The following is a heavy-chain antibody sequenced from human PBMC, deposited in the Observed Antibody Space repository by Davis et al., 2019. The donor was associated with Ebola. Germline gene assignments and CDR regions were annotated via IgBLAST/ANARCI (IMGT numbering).Heavy chain of an antibody. J-gene: IGHJ4*02. Sequence: PSETLSLTCAVSVGSINSRDWLAWLRQSPGKGLEWIGEFYHTGGGSTSYNPSLKSRVTISVDKSKNEFSLRLTSMTAADTAVYYCARGHDYMGGTYRYCPTFDYWGQGALVTVSS. CDR1: VGSINSRDW. D-gene: IGHD3-16*02. CDR2: FYHTGGGST. V-gene: IGHV4-4*02. CDR3: ARGHDYMGGTYRYCPTFDY.